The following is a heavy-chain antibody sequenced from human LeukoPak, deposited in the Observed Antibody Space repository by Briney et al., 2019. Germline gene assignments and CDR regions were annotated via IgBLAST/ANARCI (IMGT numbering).Heavy chain of an antibody. CDR1: GYTFTSYG. J-gene: IGHJ4*02. V-gene: IGHV1-18*01. CDR3: ARGSVLRFLEWLPGLDY. Sequence: SVKPSCKASGYTFTSYGISWGRQAPGQGLEGMGWISAYNGNTNYAQKLQGRVTMTTDSSTSTAYMELRSLRSDDAGVYYCARGSVLRFLEWLPGLDYWGQGTLVTVSS. CDR2: ISAYNGNT. D-gene: IGHD3-3*01.